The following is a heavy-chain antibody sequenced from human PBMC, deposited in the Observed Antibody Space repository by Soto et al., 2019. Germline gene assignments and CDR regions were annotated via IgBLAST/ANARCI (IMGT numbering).Heavy chain of an antibody. J-gene: IGHJ4*02. CDR1: GGSMNNYY. V-gene: IGHV4-59*01. CDR3: TKPGVGYVNSGYYGGDYGS. Sequence: SETLSLTCTVSGGSMNNYYWSWIRQAPGKGLQYIGYISYMGTTNYNPSLKSRVTISVDTSKNQFSLKLTSVTAADTALYYCTKPGVGYVNSGYYGGDYGSRGRGTLVTASS. CDR2: ISYMGTT. D-gene: IGHD3-22*01.